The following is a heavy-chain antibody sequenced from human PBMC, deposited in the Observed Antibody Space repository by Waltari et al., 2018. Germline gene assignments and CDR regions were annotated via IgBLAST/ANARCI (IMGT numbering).Heavy chain of an antibody. D-gene: IGHD2-8*01. CDR2: INHSGST. V-gene: IGHV4-34*01. CDR1: GGSFSGYY. Sequence: QVQLQQWGAGLLKPSETLSLTCAVYGGSFSGYYWSWIRQPPGKGLEWIGEINHSGSTNYNPSLKSRVTISVDTSKNQFSLKLSSVTAADTAVYYCARGGGGNGLTAFDIWGQGTMVTVSS. J-gene: IGHJ3*02. CDR3: ARGGGGNGLTAFDI.